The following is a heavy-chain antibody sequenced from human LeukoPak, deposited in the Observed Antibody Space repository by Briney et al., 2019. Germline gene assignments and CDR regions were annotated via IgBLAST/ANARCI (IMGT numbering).Heavy chain of an antibody. V-gene: IGHV3-23*01. Sequence: PGGSLRLSCAASGFTFRNYAISWVRQAPGKGLEWVSSISDNGLSTSYARSVKGRLTISRDDAKNTVYLQMNSLRAEDTAFYYCARNLTGYHQRLDYWGQGTLVTVSS. CDR2: ISDNGLST. J-gene: IGHJ4*02. CDR3: ARNLTGYHQRLDY. D-gene: IGHD3-9*01. CDR1: GFTFRNYA.